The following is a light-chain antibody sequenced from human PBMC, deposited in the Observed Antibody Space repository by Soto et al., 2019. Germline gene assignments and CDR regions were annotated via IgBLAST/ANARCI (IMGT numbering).Light chain of an antibody. CDR1: QSVSSNF. CDR2: GAS. Sequence: EIVLTQSPGTLSLSPGERATLPCRASQSVSSNFLAWYQQKPGQAPRLLIYGASSRATGIPDRFSGGGSGTDFTLTISRLEPEDFAVYSCQQYGSSPRTFGQGTKVEIK. V-gene: IGKV3-20*01. CDR3: QQYGSSPRT. J-gene: IGKJ1*01.